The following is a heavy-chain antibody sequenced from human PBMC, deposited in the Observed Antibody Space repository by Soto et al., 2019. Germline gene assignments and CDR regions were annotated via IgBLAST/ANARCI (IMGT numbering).Heavy chain of an antibody. J-gene: IGHJ4*02. CDR2: ISAYNGNT. CDR1: GYTFTSYG. D-gene: IGHD2-2*01. V-gene: IGHV1-18*01. CDR3: ARDVCSSTSCDLDY. Sequence: ASVKVSCKASGYTFTSYGISWVRQAPGQGLEWMGWISAYNGNTNYAQKLQGRVTMTTDTSTSTAYMELRSLRSDDTAVYYCARDVCSSTSCDLDYWGQGTLVTVSS.